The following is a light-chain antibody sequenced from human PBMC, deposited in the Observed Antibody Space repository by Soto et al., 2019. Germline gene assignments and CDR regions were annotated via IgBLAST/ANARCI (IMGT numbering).Light chain of an antibody. CDR2: GAS. J-gene: IGKJ2*01. CDR1: QSVSRNF. CDR3: QQYGDSPAYT. V-gene: IGKV3-20*01. Sequence: EIVLTQSPGTLSLSPGERATLSYRASQSVSRNFLAWYQQKPGQAPRLLIYGASTRATGIPDRFGGSGSGRDFTLTISRLEPEDFAVYYCQQYGDSPAYTFGQGTRVEIK.